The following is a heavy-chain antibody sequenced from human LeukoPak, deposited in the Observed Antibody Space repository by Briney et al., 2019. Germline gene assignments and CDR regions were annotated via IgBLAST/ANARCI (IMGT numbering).Heavy chain of an antibody. V-gene: IGHV4-59*08. CDR3: AGVFGDFQH. D-gene: IGHD3-16*01. CDR2: IYYSGST. Sequence: KPSETLSLTCTVSGGSISSYYWSWIRQPPGKGLEWIGYIYYSGSTNYNPSLKSRVTTSVDTSKNQFSLKLSSVTAADTAVYYCAGVFGDFQHWGQGTLVTVSS. CDR1: GGSISSYY. J-gene: IGHJ1*01.